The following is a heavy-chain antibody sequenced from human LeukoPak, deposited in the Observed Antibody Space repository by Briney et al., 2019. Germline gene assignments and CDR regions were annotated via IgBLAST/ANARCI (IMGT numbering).Heavy chain of an antibody. CDR2: TNHSGST. CDR3: ARGRLVLNWFDP. D-gene: IGHD6-19*01. J-gene: IGHJ5*02. Sequence: SETLSLTCAVYGGSFSGYYWSWIRQPPGKGLEWIGETNHSGSTNYNPSLKSRVTISLDTSKNQFSLKLSSVTAADTAVYYCARGRLVLNWFDPWGQGILVTVSS. CDR1: GGSFSGYY. V-gene: IGHV4-34*01.